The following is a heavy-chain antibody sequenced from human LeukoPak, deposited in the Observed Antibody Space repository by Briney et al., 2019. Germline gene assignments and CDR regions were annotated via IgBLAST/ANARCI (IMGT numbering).Heavy chain of an antibody. CDR1: GFTFSDYY. V-gene: IGHV3-11*01. J-gene: IGHJ4*02. Sequence: GGSLRLSCAASGFTFSDYYMSWIRQAPGKGLEWVSYISSSGSTIYYADSVKGRFTISRDNAKNSLYPQMNSLRAEDTAVYYCARGGDDFWSGYRYFDYWGQGTLVTVSS. CDR3: ARGGDDFWSGYRYFDY. CDR2: ISSSGSTI. D-gene: IGHD3-3*01.